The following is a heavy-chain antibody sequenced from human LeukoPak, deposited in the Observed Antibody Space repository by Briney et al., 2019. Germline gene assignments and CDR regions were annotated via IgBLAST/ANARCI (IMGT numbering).Heavy chain of an antibody. D-gene: IGHD5-24*01. V-gene: IGHV4-39*07. Sequence: SSETLSLTCTVPGDSISRSSDYWGWIRQPPGKGPEWIGSVYYIGSTFYNPSLKSRLTISIDTSKNQFSLKLRSVTASDTAVYYCAREDAEQMDNSFDIWGQGTMVTVSS. CDR1: GDSISRSSDY. J-gene: IGHJ3*02. CDR2: VYYIGST. CDR3: AREDAEQMDNSFDI.